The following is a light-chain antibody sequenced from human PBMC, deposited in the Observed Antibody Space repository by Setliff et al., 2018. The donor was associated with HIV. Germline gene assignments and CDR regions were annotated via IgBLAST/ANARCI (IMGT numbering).Light chain of an antibody. CDR1: SSDVGGYNY. V-gene: IGLV2-14*01. CDR3: SSYTSNSTKV. Sequence: QSVLTQPASVSGSPGQSITISCTGTSSDVGGYNYVSWYQQHPGKAPKVMIYEVSNRPSGVPNRFSGSKSGNTASLTISGLQAEDEADYYCSSYTSNSTKVFGTGTKVTVL. J-gene: IGLJ1*01. CDR2: EVS.